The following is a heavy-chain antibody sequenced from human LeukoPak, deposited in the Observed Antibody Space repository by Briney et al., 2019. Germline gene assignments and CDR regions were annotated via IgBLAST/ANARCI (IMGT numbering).Heavy chain of an antibody. Sequence: GGSLRLSCAASGFTFSSYAMSWVRQAPGKGLEWVSAISGSGGSTYYADSVKGRFTISRDNSKNTLYLQMNSLRAEDTAVYYCARGKWRITMVRGTVSEVDYWGQGTLVTVSS. D-gene: IGHD3-10*01. CDR3: ARGKWRITMVRGTVSEVDY. V-gene: IGHV3-23*01. J-gene: IGHJ4*02. CDR2: ISGSGGST. CDR1: GFTFSSYA.